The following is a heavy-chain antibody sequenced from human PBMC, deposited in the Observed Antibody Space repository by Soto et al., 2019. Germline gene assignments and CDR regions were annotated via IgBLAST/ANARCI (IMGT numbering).Heavy chain of an antibody. D-gene: IGHD2-21*02. CDR2: VYPDDSDT. Sequence: GESLKISCKAYGYSFTNYWIGWVRQMPGKGLEWMGVVYPDDSDTKYNPSFQGQVTISADKSITTAYLQWSSLKASDTAMYYCVTGLRENWFDPWGQGTLVTVSS. CDR3: VTGLRENWFDP. CDR1: GYSFTNYW. V-gene: IGHV5-51*01. J-gene: IGHJ5*02.